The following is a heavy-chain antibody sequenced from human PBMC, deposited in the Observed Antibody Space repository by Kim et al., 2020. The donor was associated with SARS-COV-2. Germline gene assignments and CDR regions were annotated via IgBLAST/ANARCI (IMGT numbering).Heavy chain of an antibody. D-gene: IGHD3-16*01. V-gene: IGHV4-34*01. CDR1: GGSFSGYY. J-gene: IGHJ5*02. CDR3: ARGWVRNWGLNWFDP. CDR2: INHSGST. Sequence: SETLSLTCAVYGGSFSGYYWSWIRQPPGKGLEWIGEINHSGSTNYNPSLKSRVTISVDTSKNQFSLKLSSVTAADTAVYYCARGWVRNWGLNWFDPWGQGTLVTVSS.